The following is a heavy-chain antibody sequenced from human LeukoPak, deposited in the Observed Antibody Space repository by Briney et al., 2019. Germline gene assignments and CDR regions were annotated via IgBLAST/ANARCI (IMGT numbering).Heavy chain of an antibody. CDR1: GGSISSGSYY. J-gene: IGHJ4*02. V-gene: IGHV4-61*02. CDR3: ARSYYDLPSCDY. CDR2: IYTSGST. Sequence: TSETLSLTCTVSGGSISSGSYYWSWIRQPAGKGLEWIGRIYTSGSTNYNPALKSRFTISVDTSKNQFSLKLSSVTAADTAVYYCARSYYDLPSCDYWGQGTLVTVAS. D-gene: IGHD3-3*01.